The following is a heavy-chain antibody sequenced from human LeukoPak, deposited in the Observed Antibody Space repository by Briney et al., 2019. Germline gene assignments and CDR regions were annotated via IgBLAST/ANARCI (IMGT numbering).Heavy chain of an antibody. Sequence: GAFLMISCKGSGYCFTSYWIGWGRPIAEKGLEWMGIIYPGDSDTRYSPSFQGQVTISADKSISTAYLQWSSLKASDTAMYYCVGITMVRGVIITSDYWGQGTLVSVSS. J-gene: IGHJ4*02. CDR3: VGITMVRGVIITSDY. D-gene: IGHD3-10*01. CDR2: IYPGDSDT. CDR1: GYCFTSYW. V-gene: IGHV5-51*01.